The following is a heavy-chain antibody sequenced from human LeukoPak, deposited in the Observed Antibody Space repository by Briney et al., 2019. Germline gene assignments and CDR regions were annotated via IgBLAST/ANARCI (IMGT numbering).Heavy chain of an antibody. D-gene: IGHD4-11*01. V-gene: IGHV4-59*01. J-gene: IGHJ6*03. Sequence: PSETLSLTCSVSDDSITMYYWTWIRHPPGKGLEWIGYVDHTGSTNFNPSLNGRVSISRDTSKNLFSLRLRSVTAADTAVYFCARGRVSSSTWYSTYYYYFYMDVWGKGTTVTVSS. CDR2: VDHTGST. CDR3: ARGRVSSSTWYSTYYYYFYMDV. CDR1: DDSITMYY.